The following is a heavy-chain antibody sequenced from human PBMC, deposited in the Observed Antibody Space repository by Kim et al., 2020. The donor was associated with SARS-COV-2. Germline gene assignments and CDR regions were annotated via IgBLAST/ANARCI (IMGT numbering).Heavy chain of an antibody. CDR3: SSNSENY. CDR2: INHGGTT. J-gene: IGHJ4*02. V-gene: IGHV4-34*01. Sequence: SETLSLTCAAYGVSLSDYYWTWIRQAPGKGLEWIGEINHGGTTNYNPSLKSRLTISIDTTRSQFSLKLDSVTAADTAMYYCSSNSENYWGLGTLVTVSS. CDR1: GVSLSDYY.